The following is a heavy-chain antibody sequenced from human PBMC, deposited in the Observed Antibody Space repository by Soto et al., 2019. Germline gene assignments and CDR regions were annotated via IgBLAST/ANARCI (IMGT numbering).Heavy chain of an antibody. CDR1: GGSISSGGYS. V-gene: IGHV4-30-2*06. CDR3: ARDYYGMDV. J-gene: IGHJ6*02. Sequence: PSETLSLTCTVSGGSISSGGYSWTWIRQSPGKGLEWIGYTYQSGSAYYNPSLKSRVTISVDRSKNQFSLNLTSVTAADKAVYYCARDYYGMDVWGQGTTVTVSS. CDR2: TYQSGSA.